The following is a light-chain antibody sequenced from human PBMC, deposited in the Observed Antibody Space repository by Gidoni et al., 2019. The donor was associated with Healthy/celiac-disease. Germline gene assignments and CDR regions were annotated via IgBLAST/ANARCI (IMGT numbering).Light chain of an antibody. J-gene: IGLJ1*01. CDR1: SSDVGGYNY. V-gene: IGLV2-14*03. CDR3: SSYTSSSTPVFYV. CDR2: DVS. Sequence: QSALTQPASVSGSPGQSITISCTGTSSDVGGYNYVSWYQQHPGKAPKLMIYDVSNRPSGVSNRFSGSKSGNTASLTISGLQAEDEADYYCSSYTSSSTPVFYVFGTGTKVTVL.